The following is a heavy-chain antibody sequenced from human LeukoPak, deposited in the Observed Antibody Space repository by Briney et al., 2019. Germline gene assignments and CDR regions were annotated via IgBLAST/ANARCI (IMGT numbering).Heavy chain of an antibody. J-gene: IGHJ4*02. CDR2: IYYSGST. Sequence: SETLSLTCTVSGGSISSGDYYWSWIRQPPGKGLEWIGYIYYSGSTYYNPSLKSRVTISVDTSKNQFSLKLSSVTAADTAVYHCARGIVGATHFDYWGQGTLVTVSS. D-gene: IGHD1-26*01. V-gene: IGHV4-30-4*01. CDR1: GGSISSGDYY. CDR3: ARGIVGATHFDY.